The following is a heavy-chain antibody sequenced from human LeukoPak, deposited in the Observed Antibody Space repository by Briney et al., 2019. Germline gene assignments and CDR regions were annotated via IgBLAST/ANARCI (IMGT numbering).Heavy chain of an antibody. CDR2: ISTSISTI. Sequence: GGSLRLSCAASGFTFSSYTMNWVRQAPGKGLEWVSYISTSISTIYYADSVKGRFTISRDNAKNSLYLQMNSLRAEDTALYYCAGQGVQLWANDAFDIWGQGTMVTVSS. V-gene: IGHV3-48*01. J-gene: IGHJ3*02. D-gene: IGHD5-18*01. CDR3: AGQGVQLWANDAFDI. CDR1: GFTFSSYT.